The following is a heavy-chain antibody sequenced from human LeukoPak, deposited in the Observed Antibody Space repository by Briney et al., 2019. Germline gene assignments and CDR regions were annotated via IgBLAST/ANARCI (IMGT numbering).Heavy chain of an antibody. CDR1: GGSISSSNW. J-gene: IGHJ6*03. Sequence: SETLSLTCAVSGGSISSSNWWSWVRQPPGKGLEWIGEIYHSGSTNYNPSLKSRVTISVDKSKNQFSLKLSSVTAADTAVYYCARRAYCSGGRCYFGYYYYYMDGWGKGTTVTGSS. V-gene: IGHV4-4*02. CDR2: IYHSGST. CDR3: ARRAYCSGGRCYFGYYYYYMDG. D-gene: IGHD2-15*01.